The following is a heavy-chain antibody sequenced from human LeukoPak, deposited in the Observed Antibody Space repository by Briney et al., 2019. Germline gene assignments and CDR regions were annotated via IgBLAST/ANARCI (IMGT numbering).Heavy chain of an antibody. CDR1: GFTFSSYG. CDR3: VQGTRRGAITMVRGVIGKSYYFDS. D-gene: IGHD3-10*01. J-gene: IGHJ4*02. Sequence: GGSLRLSCAASGFTFSSYGMHWVRQAPGKGLEWVAFIRYDGSNKYYADSVKGRFTISRDNSKNTLYLQMNSLRAADTALYYCVQGTRRGAITMVRGVIGKSYYFDSWGQGTLVTVSS. V-gene: IGHV3-30*02. CDR2: IRYDGSNK.